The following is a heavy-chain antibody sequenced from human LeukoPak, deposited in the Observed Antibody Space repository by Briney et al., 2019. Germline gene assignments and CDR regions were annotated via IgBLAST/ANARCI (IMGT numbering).Heavy chain of an antibody. CDR3: AKDRSPAALTGYYYYGMDV. J-gene: IGHJ6*02. D-gene: IGHD2-2*01. CDR1: GFTFSSYA. Sequence: GRSLRLSCAASGFTFSSYAMHWVRQAPGKGLEWVAVISYDGSSKYYADSVKGRFTISRDNSKNTLYLQMNSLRAEDTAVYYCAKDRSPAALTGYYYYGMDVWGQGTTVTVSS. V-gene: IGHV3-30*04. CDR2: ISYDGSSK.